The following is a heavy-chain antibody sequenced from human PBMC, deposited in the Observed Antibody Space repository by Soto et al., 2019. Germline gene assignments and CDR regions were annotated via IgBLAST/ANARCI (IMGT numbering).Heavy chain of an antibody. CDR1: GGSVSSGSYY. Sequence: KPSETLSLTCTVSGGSVSSGSYYWSWIRQPPGKGLEWIGYIYYSGSTNYNPSLKSRVTISVDTSKNQFSLKLSSVTAADTAVYYCARRDVAVAGNWFDPWGQGTLVTVSS. V-gene: IGHV4-61*01. D-gene: IGHD6-19*01. J-gene: IGHJ5*02. CDR2: IYYSGST. CDR3: ARRDVAVAGNWFDP.